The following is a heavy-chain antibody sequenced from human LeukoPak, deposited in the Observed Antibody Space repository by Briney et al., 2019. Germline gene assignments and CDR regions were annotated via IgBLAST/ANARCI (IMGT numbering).Heavy chain of an antibody. J-gene: IGHJ6*03. Sequence: ASVKVSCKASGYTFTGYYIHWVRQAPGQGLEWMGWINPNSGGTNYAQNFQGRVTMTRDTSISTAYMELSRLRSDDTAVFYCARIAVPGKDYYYYMDVWGKGTTVTVSS. CDR3: ARIAVPGKDYYYYMDV. D-gene: IGHD6-19*01. CDR1: GYTFTGYY. CDR2: INPNSGGT. V-gene: IGHV1-2*02.